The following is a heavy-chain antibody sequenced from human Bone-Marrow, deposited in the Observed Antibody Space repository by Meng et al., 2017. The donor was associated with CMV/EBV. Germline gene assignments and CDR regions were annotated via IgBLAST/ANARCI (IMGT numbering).Heavy chain of an antibody. J-gene: IGHJ6*02. Sequence: ASVKVSCKTSGYTFIDYDINWVRQATGQGLEWMGWMNPNSQNTGYAQRFQGRVTMTSDTSISTAYMELSSLRSEDTAVYYCARGVARTYYDFWSGCGDVWGQGTTVTVSS. CDR2: MNPNSQNT. CDR1: GYTFIDYD. V-gene: IGHV1-8*01. D-gene: IGHD3-3*01. CDR3: ARGVARTYYDFWSGCGDV.